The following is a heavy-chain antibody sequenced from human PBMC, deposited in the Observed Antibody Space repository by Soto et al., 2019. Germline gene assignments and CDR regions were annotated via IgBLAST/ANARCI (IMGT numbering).Heavy chain of an antibody. CDR3: AKGGDCSGGSCYLDAFDI. J-gene: IGHJ3*02. D-gene: IGHD2-15*01. Sequence: EVQLVESGGGLVQPGRSLRLSCAASGFTFDDYAMHWVRQAPGKGLEWVSGISWNSGSIGYADSVKGRFTISRDNAKNSLYLQMNSLRAEDTALYYCAKGGDCSGGSCYLDAFDIWGQGTMVTVSS. CDR2: ISWNSGSI. CDR1: GFTFDDYA. V-gene: IGHV3-9*01.